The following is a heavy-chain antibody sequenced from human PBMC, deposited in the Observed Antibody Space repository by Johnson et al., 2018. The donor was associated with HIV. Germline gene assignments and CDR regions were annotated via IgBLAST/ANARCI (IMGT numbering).Heavy chain of an antibody. V-gene: IGHV3-9*01. CDR2: ISWNSGSI. CDR1: RFTFSNYA. J-gene: IGHJ3*02. D-gene: IGHD5-24*01. CDR3: ARVLNARPQWALDI. Sequence: QLVESGGGVVQPGRSLRLSCAASRFTFSNYAMHWVHQAPGKGLEWVSGISWNSGSIGYADSVKGRFTISRDNDRNFLYLQMNSVRAEDTALYFCARVLNARPQWALDIWGQGTMVTVSS.